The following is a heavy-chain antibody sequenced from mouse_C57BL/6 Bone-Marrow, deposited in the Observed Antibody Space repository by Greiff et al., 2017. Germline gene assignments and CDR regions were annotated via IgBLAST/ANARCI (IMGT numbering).Heavy chain of an antibody. CDR2: ISNGGGST. CDR3: ARQAPYYYGSEYYFDY. V-gene: IGHV5-12*01. D-gene: IGHD1-1*01. J-gene: IGHJ2*01. Sequence: EVQLVESGGGLVQPGGSLKLSCAASGFTFSDYYMYWVRQTPEKRLEWVAYISNGGGSTYYPDTVKGRFTISRDNAKNTLYLQMSRLKAEDTAMYDCARQAPYYYGSEYYFDYWGQGTTLTVSS. CDR1: GFTFSDYY.